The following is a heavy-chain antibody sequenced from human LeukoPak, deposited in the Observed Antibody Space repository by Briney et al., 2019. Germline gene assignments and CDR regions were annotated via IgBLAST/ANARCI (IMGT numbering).Heavy chain of an antibody. CDR1: GYTFTGYY. D-gene: IGHD2-2*01. CDR3: ARDPGYCSSTSCQEWFDP. CDR2: INPNSGGT. V-gene: IGHV1-2*06. J-gene: IGHJ5*02. Sequence: GASVKVSCKASGYTFTGYYMHWVRQAPGQGLEWMGRINPNSGGTNYAQKFQGRVTMTRDTSISTAYMELSRLRSDDTAVYYCARDPGYCSSTSCQEWFDPWGQGTLVTLSS.